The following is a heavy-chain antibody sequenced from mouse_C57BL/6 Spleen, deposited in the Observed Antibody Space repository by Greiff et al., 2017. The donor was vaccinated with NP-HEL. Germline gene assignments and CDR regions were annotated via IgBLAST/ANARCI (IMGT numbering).Heavy chain of an antibody. CDR1: GYSITSGYY. Sequence: ESGPGLVKPSQSLSLTCSVTGYSITSGYYWNWIRQFPGNKLEWMGYISYDGSNNYNPSLKNRISITRDTSKNQFFLKLNSVTTEDTATYYCARGDRGNYVNWGQGTTLTVSS. V-gene: IGHV3-6*01. J-gene: IGHJ2*01. CDR2: ISYDGSN. CDR3: ARGDRGNYVN. D-gene: IGHD2-1*01.